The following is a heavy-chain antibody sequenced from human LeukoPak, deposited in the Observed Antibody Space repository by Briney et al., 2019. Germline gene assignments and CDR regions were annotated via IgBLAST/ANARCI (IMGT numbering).Heavy chain of an antibody. V-gene: IGHV4-61*01. CDR3: AAGRRSLIGD. CDR1: GGSFSSGSYY. Sequence: SETLSLTCTVSGGSFSSGSYYWSWIRQPPGKGLEWIGYIYYSGSTNYNPSLKSRVTISVDTSKNQFSLKLSSVTAADTAVYYCAAGRRSLIGDWGQGTLVTVSS. J-gene: IGHJ4*02. CDR2: IYYSGST. D-gene: IGHD7-27*01.